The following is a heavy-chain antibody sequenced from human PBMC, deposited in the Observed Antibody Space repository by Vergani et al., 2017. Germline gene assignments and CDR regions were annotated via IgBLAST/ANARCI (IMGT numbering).Heavy chain of an antibody. CDR3: ARDGYSSGWFYEARGFDP. D-gene: IGHD6-19*01. V-gene: IGHV4-61*02. CDR2: IYTSGST. CDR1: GGSISSGGYY. J-gene: IGHJ5*02. Sequence: QVQLQESGPGLVKPSQTLSLTCTVSGGSISSGGYYWSWIRQPAGKGLEWIGRIYTSGSTNYNPSLKSRVTMSVDTSKNQFSLKLSSVTAADTAVYYCARDGYSSGWFYEARGFDPWGQGTLVTVSS.